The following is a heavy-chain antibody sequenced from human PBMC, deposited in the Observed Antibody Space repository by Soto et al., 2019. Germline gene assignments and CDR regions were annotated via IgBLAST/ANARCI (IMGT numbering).Heavy chain of an antibody. Sequence: ASVKVSCKASGYTFTSYDINWVRQATGQGLEWMGWMNPNSGNTGYAQKFQGRVTMTRDTSISTAYMELSSLRSEDTAVYYCARSKGSWYQLFDYWGQGTLVTVSS. CDR2: MNPNSGNT. J-gene: IGHJ4*02. CDR1: GYTFTSYD. V-gene: IGHV1-8*01. D-gene: IGHD6-13*01. CDR3: ARSKGSWYQLFDY.